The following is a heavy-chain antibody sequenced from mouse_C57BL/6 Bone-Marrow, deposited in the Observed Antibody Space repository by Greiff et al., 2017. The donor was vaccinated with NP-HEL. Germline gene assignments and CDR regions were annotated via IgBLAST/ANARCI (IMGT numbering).Heavy chain of an antibody. Sequence: EVQRVESGPGLVKPSQSLSLTCSVTGYSITSGYYWNWIRQFPGNKLEWMGYISYDGSNNYNPSLKNRISITRDTSKNQFFLKLNSVTTEDTATYYCARELREFAYWGQGTLVTVSA. CDR2: ISYDGSN. D-gene: IGHD2-4*01. V-gene: IGHV3-6*01. CDR3: ARELREFAY. CDR1: GYSITSGYY. J-gene: IGHJ3*01.